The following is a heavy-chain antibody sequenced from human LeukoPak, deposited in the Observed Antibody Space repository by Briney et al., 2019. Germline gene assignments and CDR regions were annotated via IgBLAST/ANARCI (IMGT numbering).Heavy chain of an antibody. CDR2: ISSSSSYI. V-gene: IGHV3-21*01. CDR3: ARALRWYLTDY. CDR1: GFTFSSYS. Sequence: AGGSLRLSCAAFGFTFSSYSMNWVRQAPGKGLEWVSSISSSSSYIYYADSVKGRFTISRDNAKNSLYLQMNSLRAEDTAVYYCARALRWYLTDYWGQGTLVTVSS. D-gene: IGHD4-23*01. J-gene: IGHJ4*02.